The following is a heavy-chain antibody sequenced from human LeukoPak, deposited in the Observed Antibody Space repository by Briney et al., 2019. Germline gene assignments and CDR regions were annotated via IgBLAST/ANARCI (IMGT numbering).Heavy chain of an antibody. V-gene: IGHV1-2*02. Sequence: ASVKVSCKASGYTFTGYYMHWVRQAPGQGLEWMGWINPNSGGTNYAQKFQGRVTMTRDTSISTAFMELSRLRSDDTAVYCCTLYGDFSWFDPWGQGTLVTVSS. CDR3: TLYGDFSWFDP. CDR2: INPNSGGT. J-gene: IGHJ5*02. D-gene: IGHD4-17*01. CDR1: GYTFTGYY.